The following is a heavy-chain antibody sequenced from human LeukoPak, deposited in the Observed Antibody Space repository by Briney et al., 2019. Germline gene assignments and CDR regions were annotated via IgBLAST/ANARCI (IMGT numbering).Heavy chain of an antibody. J-gene: IGHJ4*02. D-gene: IGHD4-17*01. CDR1: GYTFTSYG. V-gene: IGHV1-18*01. Sequence: GASVKVSCKASGYTFTSYGISWVRQAPGQGLEWMGWISAYNGNTNYAQKLQGRVTMTTDTSTSTAYMELRSLRSDDTAVYYCARVGLHGDYYPGAQRGYSDYWGQGTLVTVSS. CDR2: ISAYNGNT. CDR3: ARVGLHGDYYPGAQRGYSDY.